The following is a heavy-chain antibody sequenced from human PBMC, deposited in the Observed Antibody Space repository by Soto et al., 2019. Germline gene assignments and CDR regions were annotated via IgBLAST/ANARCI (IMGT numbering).Heavy chain of an antibody. CDR3: AKDLGSSGWEYFDH. Sequence: QLVESGGGMVPPGKSLRLSCTGSGFNFGNFAVHWVRQTPVKGLEWVAVISSHGRHQYYSDSVKGRFTISRDNSNNTVRLQLSSPGLEDTAVYYCAKDLGSSGWEYFDHWGQGTLVTVSS. CDR1: GFNFGNFA. V-gene: IGHV3-30*18. J-gene: IGHJ4*02. D-gene: IGHD6-19*01. CDR2: ISSHGRHQ.